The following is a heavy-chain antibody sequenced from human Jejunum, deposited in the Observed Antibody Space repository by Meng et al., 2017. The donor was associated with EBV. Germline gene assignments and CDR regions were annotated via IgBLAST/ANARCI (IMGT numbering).Heavy chain of an antibody. V-gene: IGHV1-2*06. CDR1: EDTFTGYYY. Sequence: VQLVQSVAGVKKAGASVKVSCKASEDTFTGYYYMHWVRPAPGQGLEWMGRINPYTGGTNYAQKFQGRVTMTRDTSNNTTYMEVNSLRSDDTAVYFCARDGYSSGWYYWGQGTLVTVS. CDR3: ARDGYSSGWYY. J-gene: IGHJ4*02. D-gene: IGHD6-13*01. CDR2: INPYTGGT.